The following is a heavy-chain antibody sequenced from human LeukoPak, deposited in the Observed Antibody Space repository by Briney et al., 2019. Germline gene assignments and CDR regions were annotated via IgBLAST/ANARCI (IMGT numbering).Heavy chain of an antibody. CDR1: GFTFSRYA. Sequence: PGRSLRLSCAASGFTFSRYAMNWVRQAPGKGLEWVSSISGSGDSTFYVDSVKGRFTISRNNSKNTLYLQMSSLRAEDTAIYYCTKDIGATLYLFDYWGQGTLITVSS. D-gene: IGHD5-12*01. V-gene: IGHV3-23*01. J-gene: IGHJ4*02. CDR3: TKDIGATLYLFDY. CDR2: ISGSGDST.